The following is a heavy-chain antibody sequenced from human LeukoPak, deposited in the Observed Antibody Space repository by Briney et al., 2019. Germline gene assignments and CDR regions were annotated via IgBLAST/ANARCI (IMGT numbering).Heavy chain of an antibody. Sequence: GESLKISCKGSGYSFTSYWIGWVRQMPGKGLEWMGIIYPGDSDTRYSPSFQGQVTISADKSISTAYLQWSSLKASDTAMYCCARPGRRDGYSQAFDIWGQGTMVTVSS. CDR1: GYSFTSYW. D-gene: IGHD5-24*01. CDR3: ARPGRRDGYSQAFDI. V-gene: IGHV5-51*01. CDR2: IYPGDSDT. J-gene: IGHJ3*02.